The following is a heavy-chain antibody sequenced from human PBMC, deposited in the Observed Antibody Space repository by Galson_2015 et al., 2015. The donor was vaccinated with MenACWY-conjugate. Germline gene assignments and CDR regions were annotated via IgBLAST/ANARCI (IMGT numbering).Heavy chain of an antibody. Sequence: QSGAEVTKPGESLEISCKASGYNFITYWIGWVRQVPGKGLEWVGLISPIDSKTRYSPAFEGRVTISADNSITTACLQWNSLQASDTAMYYCARHPPGGRGMDVWGQGTTVTVSS. CDR3: ARHPPGGRGMDV. CDR1: GYNFITYW. CDR2: ISPIDSKT. D-gene: IGHD1-26*01. V-gene: IGHV5-51*01. J-gene: IGHJ6*02.